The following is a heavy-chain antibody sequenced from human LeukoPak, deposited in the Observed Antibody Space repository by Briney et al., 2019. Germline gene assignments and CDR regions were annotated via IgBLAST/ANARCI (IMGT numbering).Heavy chain of an antibody. CDR1: GFTISSYW. Sequence: GGSLRLSCAASGFTISSYWMSWVRQAPGKGLEWVSDIKQDGTEKYYMDSVKGRFTISRDNAKNSLYLQMNSLRAEDTAVYYCARGVDYWGQGTLVTVSS. V-gene: IGHV3-7*01. CDR2: IKQDGTEK. CDR3: ARGVDY. J-gene: IGHJ4*02.